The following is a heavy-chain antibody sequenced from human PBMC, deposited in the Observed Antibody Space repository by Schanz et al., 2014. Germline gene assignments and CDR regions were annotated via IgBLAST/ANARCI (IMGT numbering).Heavy chain of an antibody. CDR2: FYSSVST. CDR1: GGSISSYY. V-gene: IGHV4-4*07. J-gene: IGHJ6*02. D-gene: IGHD2-2*01. CDR3: AREKVDIVVIPGARRNYYYAGMDV. Sequence: QVQLQESGPGLVKPSETLSLTCSVSGGSISSYYWSWIRQPAGKGLEWIGRFYSSVSTNYNPSLQRRVTMSRAPSKNHYSLKLSSVTAADTAVYYCAREKVDIVVIPGARRNYYYAGMDVWGQGTTVTVSS.